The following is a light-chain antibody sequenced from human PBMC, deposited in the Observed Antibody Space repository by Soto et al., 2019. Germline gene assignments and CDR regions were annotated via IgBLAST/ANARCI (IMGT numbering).Light chain of an antibody. CDR2: GAS. J-gene: IGKJ1*01. V-gene: IGKV3-20*01. CDR1: ESVSSTY. CDR3: QQYGSSPQT. Sequence: EIVLTQSPGTLALSPGEGAALSCKASESVSSTYLAWYQQKPGQPPRLLIYGASSRATGIQHRFSGSGSGTDFTLTISRLEPEDFAVYYCQQYGSSPQTVGQGTKVDIK.